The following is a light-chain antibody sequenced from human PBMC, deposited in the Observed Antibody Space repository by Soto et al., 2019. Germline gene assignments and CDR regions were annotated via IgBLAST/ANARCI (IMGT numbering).Light chain of an antibody. CDR3: QQLYTLPFT. J-gene: IGKJ5*01. V-gene: IGKV1-9*01. CDR1: HDISTF. Sequence: DIQMTQSPSSLSASVGDRFTITCRASHDISTFLAWYQQKPGKAPKLLIYEASTLQSGVPSRFSGSGSGTEFTLTISGLLPEDFAAYHCQQLYTLPFTFGQGTRLEIK. CDR2: EAS.